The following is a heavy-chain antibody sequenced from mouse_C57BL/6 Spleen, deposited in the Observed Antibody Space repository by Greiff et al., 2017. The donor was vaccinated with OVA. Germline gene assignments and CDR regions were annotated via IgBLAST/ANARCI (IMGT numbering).Heavy chain of an antibody. CDR3: ARTGTWTWFAY. CDR1: GFNIKDYD. J-gene: IGHJ3*01. Sequence: VQLQQSGAELVKPGASVKLSCTASGFNIKDYDMNWVKQRTEQGLEWIGRIDPEGGDTKYDPKFQGKATLTADTSSNTVYLQLSSLSSEDTAVYYCARTGTWTWFAYWGQGTLVTVSA. V-gene: IGHV14-2*01. D-gene: IGHD4-1*01. CDR2: IDPEGGDT.